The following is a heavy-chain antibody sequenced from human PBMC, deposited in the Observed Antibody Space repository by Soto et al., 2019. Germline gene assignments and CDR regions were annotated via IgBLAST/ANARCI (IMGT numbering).Heavy chain of an antibody. V-gene: IGHV1-8*01. CDR2: MNPNSGST. J-gene: IGHJ6*02. CDR3: ARDSWYYYGMDV. Sequence: ASVKVSCKASGYTFTSYDINWVRQATGQGLEWMGLMNPNSGSTGYAQKFQGRVTMTRDTSTSTVYMELSSLRSEDTAVYYCARDSWYYYGMDVWGQGTTVTVSS. CDR1: GYTFTSYD.